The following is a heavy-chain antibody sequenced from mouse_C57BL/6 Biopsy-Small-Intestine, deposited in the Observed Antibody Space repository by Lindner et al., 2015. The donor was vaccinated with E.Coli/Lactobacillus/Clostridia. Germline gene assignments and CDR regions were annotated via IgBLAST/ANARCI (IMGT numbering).Heavy chain of an antibody. Sequence: VQLQESGGDLVKPEGSLKLSCAASGFTLSSYGMSWVRQTPDKRLEWVATISSGGSYTYYPDSVKGRFTISRDNAKNTLYLQMSSLKSEDTAMYFCARGDDGYYLFAYWGQGTLVTVSA. V-gene: IGHV5-6*01. D-gene: IGHD2-3*01. CDR1: GFTLSSYG. CDR2: ISSGGSYT. J-gene: IGHJ3*01. CDR3: ARGDDGYYLFAY.